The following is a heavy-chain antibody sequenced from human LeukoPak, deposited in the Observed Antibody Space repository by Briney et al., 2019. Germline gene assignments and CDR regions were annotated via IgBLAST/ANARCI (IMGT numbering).Heavy chain of an antibody. Sequence: GGSLRLSCAASGFTFSSYAMPWVRQAPGKGLEWVAVISYDGSNKYYADSVKGRFTISRDNSKNTLYLQMNSLRAEDTAVYYCARGATVTTVGYWGQGTLVTVSS. V-gene: IGHV3-30*01. J-gene: IGHJ4*02. CDR3: ARGATVTTVGY. CDR2: ISYDGSNK. CDR1: GFTFSSYA. D-gene: IGHD4-17*01.